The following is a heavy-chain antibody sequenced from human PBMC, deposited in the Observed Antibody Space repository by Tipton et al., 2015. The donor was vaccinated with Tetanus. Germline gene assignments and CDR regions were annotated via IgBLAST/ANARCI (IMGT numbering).Heavy chain of an antibody. J-gene: IGHJ6*02. V-gene: IGHV3-49*04. Sequence: SLRLSCTASGFTFGDYAMSWVRQAPGKGLEWVGFIRSKAYGGTTEYAASVKGRFTISRDDSKSIAYLQMNSLKTEDTAVYYCTRMLYSSGWFYGMVVWGQGTTVTVSS. CDR2: IRSKAYGGTT. CDR1: GFTFGDYA. D-gene: IGHD6-19*01. CDR3: TRMLYSSGWFYGMVV.